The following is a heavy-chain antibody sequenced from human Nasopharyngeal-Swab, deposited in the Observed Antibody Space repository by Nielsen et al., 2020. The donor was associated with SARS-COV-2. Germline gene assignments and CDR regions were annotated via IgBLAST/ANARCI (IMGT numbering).Heavy chain of an antibody. V-gene: IGHV3-30*04. CDR2: ISYDGSHE. J-gene: IGHJ6*03. CDR1: GFTLSSFA. CDR3: ARDSVYNFGVFIITTSFMDV. D-gene: IGHD3-3*01. Sequence: GGSLRLSCAASGFTLSSFAMHWVRQAPGKGLEWVGLISYDGSHENYADSVRGRFTISRDNSKDTVHLQMNSLRPEDTAVYYCARDSVYNFGVFIITTSFMDVWGKGTTVTVSS.